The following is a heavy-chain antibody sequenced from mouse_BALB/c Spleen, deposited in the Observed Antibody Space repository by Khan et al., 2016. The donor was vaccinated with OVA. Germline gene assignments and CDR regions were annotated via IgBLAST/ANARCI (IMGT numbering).Heavy chain of an antibody. CDR2: ITYSGNT. D-gene: IGHD1-1*01. J-gene: IGHJ2*01. CDR3: ARDYGSSYLFFDY. V-gene: IGHV3-2*02. Sequence: EVQLQESGPGLVKPSQSLSLTCTVTGYSITSDYAWNWIRQFPGNKLEWMAYITYSGNTGYNPSLTGRISITRDTSKNQFFLQLNSVTTEDTATYYCARDYGSSYLFFDYWGRGTTLTVSS. CDR1: GYSITSDYA.